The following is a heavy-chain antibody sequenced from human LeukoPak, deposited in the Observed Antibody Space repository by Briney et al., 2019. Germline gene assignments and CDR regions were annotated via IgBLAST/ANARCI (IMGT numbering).Heavy chain of an antibody. Sequence: GGSQRLSCAASGFTFSSFATSWVRQAPGKGLEWVSGISGRDGSTYYADSVKGRFTISRDNSKNTLYLQMNSLRAEDTAVYYCARAGNTRFDYWGQGTLVTVSS. CDR3: ARAGNTRFDY. D-gene: IGHD2/OR15-2a*01. J-gene: IGHJ4*02. CDR2: ISGRDGST. CDR1: GFTFSSFA. V-gene: IGHV3-23*01.